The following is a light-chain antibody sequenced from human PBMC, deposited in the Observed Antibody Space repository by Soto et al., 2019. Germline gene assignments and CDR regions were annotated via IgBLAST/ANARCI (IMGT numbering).Light chain of an antibody. Sequence: QSVLTQPPSVSAAPVQKVTISRSGSSSNIWGNSVSWYQQLPGTAPKLLIYDDNKRPSGIPYRFSGSKSGTSATLGITGFQTGDEADYYCGSWDSSLSAYVFGNGTKVTXL. CDR3: GSWDSSLSAYV. CDR2: DDN. V-gene: IGLV1-51*01. CDR1: SSNIWGNS. J-gene: IGLJ1*01.